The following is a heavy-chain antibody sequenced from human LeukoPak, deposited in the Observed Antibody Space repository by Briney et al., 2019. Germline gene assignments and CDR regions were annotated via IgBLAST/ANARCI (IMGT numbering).Heavy chain of an antibody. J-gene: IGHJ4*02. D-gene: IGHD6-19*01. CDR2: SSGSGDST. Sequence: GGSLRLACAASGFTFSSYAVSWVRQAPGKGLEWVSTSSGSGDSTFYADSVKGRFTISRDNSKNTLYLQMNSLRAEDTAVYYCAKVLGSGWGPPNFDYWGQGTLVTVSS. CDR1: GFTFSSYA. CDR3: AKVLGSGWGPPNFDY. V-gene: IGHV3-23*01.